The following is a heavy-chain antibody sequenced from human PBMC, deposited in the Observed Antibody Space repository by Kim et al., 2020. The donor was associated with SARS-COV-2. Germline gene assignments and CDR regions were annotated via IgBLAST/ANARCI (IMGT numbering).Heavy chain of an antibody. CDR3: AKDPSSLFGSGSYPVSYYFDY. CDR1: GFTFSSYA. V-gene: IGHV3-33*06. J-gene: IGHJ4*02. Sequence: GGSLRLSCAASGFTFSSYAMHWVRQAPGKGLEWLAVIWYDGSNKYYADSVKGRFTISRDNSKNTLYLQMNSLRAEDTALYYCAKDPSSLFGSGSYPVSYYFDYWGQGTLVTVSS. CDR2: IWYDGSNK. D-gene: IGHD3-10*01.